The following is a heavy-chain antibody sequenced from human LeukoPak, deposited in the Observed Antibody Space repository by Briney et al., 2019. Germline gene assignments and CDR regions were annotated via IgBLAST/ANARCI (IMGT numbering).Heavy chain of an antibody. CDR2: ISTTSTTI. CDR3: ARASYYYDSSASALDY. V-gene: IGHV3-48*01. CDR1: GFTFSTYS. Sequence: PGGSLRLSCVASGFTFSTYSMNWVRQAPGKGLEWISYISTTSTTINYADSVKGRFTISRDNAKNSLYLQMNSLRAEDTAVYYCARASYYYDSSASALDYWGQGTLVTVSS. D-gene: IGHD3-22*01. J-gene: IGHJ4*02.